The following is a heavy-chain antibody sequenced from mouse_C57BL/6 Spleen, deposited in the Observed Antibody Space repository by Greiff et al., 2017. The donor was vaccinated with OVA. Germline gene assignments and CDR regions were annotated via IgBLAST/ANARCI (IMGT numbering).Heavy chain of an antibody. V-gene: IGHV1-64*01. CDR3: ARDYGRGTWFAY. CDR1: GYTFTSYW. Sequence: QVQLKQPGAELVKPGASVKLSCKASGYTFTSYWMHWVKQRPGQGLEWIGMIHPNSGSTNYNEKFKSKATLTVDKSSSTAYMQLSCLTSEDSAVDYCARDYGRGTWFAYWGQGTLVTVSA. J-gene: IGHJ3*01. D-gene: IGHD1-1*01. CDR2: IHPNSGST.